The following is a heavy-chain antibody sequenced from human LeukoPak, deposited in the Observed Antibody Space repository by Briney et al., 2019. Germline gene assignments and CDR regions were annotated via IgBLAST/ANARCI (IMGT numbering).Heavy chain of an antibody. CDR2: INSDGSST. J-gene: IGHJ4*02. Sequence: PGGSLRLSCAAFGFTFSSYWMHWVRQAPGKGLLWVSRINSDGSSTSYADSVKGRFTISRDNAKNTLYLQMNSLRAEDTAVYYCARRIAAAAAPYYFDYWGQGTLVTVSS. CDR1: GFTFSSYW. V-gene: IGHV3-74*01. CDR3: ARRIAAAAAPYYFDY. D-gene: IGHD6-13*01.